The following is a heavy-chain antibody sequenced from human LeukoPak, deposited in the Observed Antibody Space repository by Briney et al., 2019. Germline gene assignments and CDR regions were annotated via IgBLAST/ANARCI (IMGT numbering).Heavy chain of an antibody. J-gene: IGHJ6*03. CDR3: ARGGYYYGSGSYYYYMDV. D-gene: IGHD3-10*01. CDR1: GYTFTSYY. Sequence: GASVKVSCKASGYTFTSYYIHWVRQAPGQGLEWMGIINPSGGSTSYAQKFQGRVTMTRDMSTSTVYMELSSLRSEDTAVYYCARGGYYYGSGSYYYYMDVWGKGTTVTVSS. CDR2: INPSGGST. V-gene: IGHV1-46*01.